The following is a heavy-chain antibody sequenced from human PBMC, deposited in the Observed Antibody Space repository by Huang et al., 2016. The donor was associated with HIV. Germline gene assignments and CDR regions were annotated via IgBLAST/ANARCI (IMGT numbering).Heavy chain of an antibody. V-gene: IGHV4-59*01. CDR1: GGSMSSYY. D-gene: IGHD6-6*01. Sequence: QVQLQESGPGLVKPSKTLSLTCTVSGGSMSSYYWSWIRPPPGKGMDWVGYIYYSGSTNSNPSLKSRGTISVATSKNQFSLRLSSVTAADTAVYYCASASIAARRWFDPWGQGSLVTVSS. J-gene: IGHJ5*02. CDR3: ASASIAARRWFDP. CDR2: IYYSGST.